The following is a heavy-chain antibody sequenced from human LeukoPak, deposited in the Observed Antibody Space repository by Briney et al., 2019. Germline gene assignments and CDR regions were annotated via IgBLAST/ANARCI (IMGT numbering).Heavy chain of an antibody. CDR2: ISSDGSTI. D-gene: IGHD1-7*01. CDR3: ARGDNWNSYYYYMDV. CDR1: EFTFSSYS. J-gene: IGHJ6*03. V-gene: IGHV3-48*04. Sequence: GGSLRLSCAVSEFTFSSYSMNWVSQAPGKGLEWVSYISSDGSTIYYADSVKGRLTISRDNAKNSLYLQMNSLRAEDTAVYYCARGDNWNSYYYYMDVWGKGTTVTVSS.